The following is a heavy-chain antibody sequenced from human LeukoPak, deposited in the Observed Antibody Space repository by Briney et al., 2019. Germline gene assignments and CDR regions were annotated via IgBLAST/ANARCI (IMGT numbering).Heavy chain of an antibody. CDR3: AKVRKLAALGSFDY. Sequence: QSGGSLRLSCAASGFTFDDYAMHWVRQAPGKGLEWVSLISGDGGSTYYADSAKGRFTISRDNSKNSLYLQMNSLRTEDTALYYCAKVRKLAALGSFDYWGQGTLVTVSS. CDR1: GFTFDDYA. D-gene: IGHD6-6*01. CDR2: ISGDGGST. V-gene: IGHV3-43*02. J-gene: IGHJ4*02.